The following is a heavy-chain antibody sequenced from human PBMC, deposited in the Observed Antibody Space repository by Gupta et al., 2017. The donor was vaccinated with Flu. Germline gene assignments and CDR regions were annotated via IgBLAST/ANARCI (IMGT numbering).Heavy chain of an antibody. CDR2: VGAGGDRT. J-gene: IGHJ4*02. Sequence: EVQLLESGGGVVQPGESLRLSCVVSGLTFSDYAMNWVRQAPGKGLEWLSTVGAGGDRTYYADSVMGRFTISRDNSKNTIYLQMNSLTGADTAVYYCAKDRSGNPAIDYWGQGARVTVAA. CDR3: AKDRSGNPAIDY. D-gene: IGHD6-13*01. CDR1: GLTFSDYA. V-gene: IGHV3-23*01.